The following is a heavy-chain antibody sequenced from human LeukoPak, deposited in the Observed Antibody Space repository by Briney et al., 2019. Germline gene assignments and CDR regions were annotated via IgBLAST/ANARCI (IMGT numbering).Heavy chain of an antibody. CDR1: GGSISSGGYY. D-gene: IGHD6-19*01. J-gene: IGHJ4*02. Sequence: PSETLSLTCTVSGGSISSGGYYWSWIRQHPGKGLEWIGYIYYSGSTYYNPSLKSRVTISVDTSKNQFSLKLSSVTAADTAVYYCARGGRSSGWVDYWGQGTLVTVSS. V-gene: IGHV4-31*03. CDR2: IYYSGST. CDR3: ARGGRSSGWVDY.